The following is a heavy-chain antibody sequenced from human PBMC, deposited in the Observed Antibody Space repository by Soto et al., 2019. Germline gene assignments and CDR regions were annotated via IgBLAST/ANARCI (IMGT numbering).Heavy chain of an antibody. CDR3: ATGSIDFWSGYSSWY. CDR1: GFTFTKGW. Sequence: PGGSLRLSCAASGFTFTKGWMIWVRQVPGKGLEWVGRIKSITDGATTDYAAPVQGRFTISRDDSKNMLYLEMNRLKTEDTAVYFCATGSIDFWSGYSSWYWGQGNLVTVSS. J-gene: IGHJ4*02. D-gene: IGHD3-3*01. V-gene: IGHV3-15*01. CDR2: IKSITDGATT.